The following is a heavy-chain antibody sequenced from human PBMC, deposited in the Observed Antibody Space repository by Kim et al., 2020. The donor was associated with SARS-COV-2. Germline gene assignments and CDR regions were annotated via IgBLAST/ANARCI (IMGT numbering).Heavy chain of an antibody. CDR3: ARAYKDDDDYFYQ. D-gene: IGHD3-16*01. J-gene: IGHJ4*02. V-gene: IGHV7-4-1*02. CDR1: GYSFTSYA. Sequence: ASVKVSCKASGYSFTSYAMNWVRQAPGRGLEWMGWIDTKTGKPTYAQDFLGRFVFSLDTSVNTAYLQISSLKADDTAVYFCARAYKDDDDYFYQWGQGTL. CDR2: IDTKTGKP.